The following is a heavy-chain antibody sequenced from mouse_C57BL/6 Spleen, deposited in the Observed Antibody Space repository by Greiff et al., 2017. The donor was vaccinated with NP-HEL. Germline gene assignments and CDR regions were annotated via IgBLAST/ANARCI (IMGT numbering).Heavy chain of an antibody. CDR1: GFSLTSYG. CDR2: IWSGGST. D-gene: IGHD1-1*01. Sequence: QVQLQQSGPGLVQPSQSLSITCTVSGFSLTSYGVHWVRPSPGKGLEWLGVIWSGGSTDYNAAFISRLSISKDNSKSQVFFKMNSLQADDTAIYYCARNSGTTVVAPYYYAMDYWGQGTSVTVSS. J-gene: IGHJ4*01. V-gene: IGHV2-2*01. CDR3: ARNSGTTVVAPYYYAMDY.